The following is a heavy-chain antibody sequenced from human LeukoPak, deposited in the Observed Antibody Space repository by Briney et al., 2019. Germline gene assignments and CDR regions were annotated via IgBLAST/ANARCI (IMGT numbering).Heavy chain of an antibody. Sequence: EASVKVSCKASGYTFTGYYIHWVRQAPGQGLEWMGRIDPDSGGTKYAQKFQGRVTMTADTSVTTACMELRGLTSDDTAVYYCAREAAAAFWGQGTLVTVSS. CDR1: GYTFTGYY. CDR3: AREAAAAF. CDR2: IDPDSGGT. V-gene: IGHV1-2*02. J-gene: IGHJ4*02. D-gene: IGHD6-13*01.